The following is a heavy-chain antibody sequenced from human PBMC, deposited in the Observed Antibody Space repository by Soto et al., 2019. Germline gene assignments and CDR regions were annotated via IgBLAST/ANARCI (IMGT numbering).Heavy chain of an antibody. Sequence: SETLSLTCTVSGGSISSGGYYWSWIRQHPGKGLEWIGYIYYSGSTYYNPSLKSRVTISVDTSKNQFSLKLSSVTAADTAVYYCAGGPNIGSETSGCFAYGGQGTLVTVSS. CDR1: GGSISSGGYY. J-gene: IGHJ4*02. V-gene: IGHV4-31*03. CDR3: AGGPNIGSETSGCFAY. D-gene: IGHD3-22*01. CDR2: IYYSGST.